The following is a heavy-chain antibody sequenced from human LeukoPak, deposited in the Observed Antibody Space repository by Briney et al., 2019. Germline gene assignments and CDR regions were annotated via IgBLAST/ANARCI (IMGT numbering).Heavy chain of an antibody. CDR1: GFTFSSYS. CDR3: ARVGYDSSGYYKTAFDY. D-gene: IGHD3-22*01. J-gene: IGHJ4*02. CDR2: ISSSSSTI. V-gene: IGHV3-48*01. Sequence: GVSLRLSCAASGFTFSSYSMNWVRQAPGKGLEWVSYISSSSSTIYYADSVKGRFTISRDNAKNSLYLQMNSLRAEDTAVYYCARVGYDSSGYYKTAFDYWGQGTLVTVSS.